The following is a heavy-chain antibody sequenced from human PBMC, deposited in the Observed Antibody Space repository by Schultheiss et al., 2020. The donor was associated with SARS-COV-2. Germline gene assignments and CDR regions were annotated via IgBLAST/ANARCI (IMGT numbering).Heavy chain of an antibody. CDR1: GFTFDDYA. J-gene: IGHJ5*02. CDR2: ISWNSGSI. V-gene: IGHV3-9*01. D-gene: IGHD6-19*01. CDR3: ARTGAGSYWPRVNWFDP. Sequence: GGSLRLSCAASGFTFDDYAMHWVRQAPGKGLEWVSGISWNSGSIGYADSVKGRFTISRDNSKNTLYLQMNSLRAEDTAVYYCARTGAGSYWPRVNWFDPWGQGTLVTVSS.